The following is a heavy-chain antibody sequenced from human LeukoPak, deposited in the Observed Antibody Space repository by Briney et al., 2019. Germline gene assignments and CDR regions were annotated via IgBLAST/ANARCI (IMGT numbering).Heavy chain of an antibody. J-gene: IGHJ4*02. V-gene: IGHV4-34*01. D-gene: IGHD1-26*01. CDR2: MSHSGST. CDR3: ARRPWVGAADY. Sequence: SETPSLTCAVYGESFSGYYWSWIRQPPGKGLEWIGEMSHSGSTNYNPSLKGRVTISVDTSKNQFSLKLSSVTAADTAVYYCARRPWVGAADYWGQGTLVTVSS. CDR1: GESFSGYY.